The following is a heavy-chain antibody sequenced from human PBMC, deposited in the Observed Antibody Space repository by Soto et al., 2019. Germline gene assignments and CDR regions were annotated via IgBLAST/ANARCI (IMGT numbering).Heavy chain of an antibody. J-gene: IGHJ5*02. CDR1: GYTFTSYG. V-gene: IGHV1-18*01. CDR2: ISAYNGNT. D-gene: IGHD2-15*01. Sequence: DSVKVSCKASGYTFTSYGISWVRQAPGQGLEWMGWISAYNGNTNYAQKLQGRVTMTTDTSTSTAYMELRSLRSDDTAVYYCARKPTGDCSGGSCYWFDPWGQGHLVTVSS. CDR3: ARKPTGDCSGGSCYWFDP.